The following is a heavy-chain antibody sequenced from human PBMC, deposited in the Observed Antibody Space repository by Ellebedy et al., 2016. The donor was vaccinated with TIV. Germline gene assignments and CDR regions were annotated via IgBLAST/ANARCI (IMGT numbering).Heavy chain of an antibody. J-gene: IGHJ4*02. Sequence: PGGSLRLSCAASGFTFSSYAFHWVRQAQGKGLEWVAVISYDGSNKYYADSVKGRFTISRDNSKNTLYLEMNSLRVEDTAVYYCARGGEWEQRPKSLDYWGQGALVTVSS. V-gene: IGHV3-30-3*01. CDR1: GFTFSSYA. CDR3: ARGGEWEQRPKSLDY. D-gene: IGHD1-26*01. CDR2: ISYDGSNK.